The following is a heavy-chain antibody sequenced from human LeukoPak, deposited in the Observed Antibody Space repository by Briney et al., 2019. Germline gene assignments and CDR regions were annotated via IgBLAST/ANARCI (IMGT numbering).Heavy chain of an antibody. Sequence: GSSVKVSCKASGGTFSSYAINWVRQAPGQGLEWMGRIIPILGIPNYAQKSQGRVTITADRSTSTAYMELSSLRSEDAAVYYCARDVPIEGATTRGHDYWGQGTQVTVSS. CDR2: IIPILGIP. CDR3: ARDVPIEGATTRGHDY. D-gene: IGHD1-26*01. J-gene: IGHJ4*02. V-gene: IGHV1-69*04. CDR1: GGTFSSYA.